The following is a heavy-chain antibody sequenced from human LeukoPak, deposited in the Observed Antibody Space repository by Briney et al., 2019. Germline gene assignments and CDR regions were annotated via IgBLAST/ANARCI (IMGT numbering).Heavy chain of an antibody. CDR1: GFTFSSYA. J-gene: IGHJ4*02. Sequence: GGSLRLSCAASGFTFSSYAVSWVRQAPGKGLEWVSAISGSGGSTYYADSVKGRFTISRDNSKNTLYLQMNSLRAEDTAVYYCAKFLPTHIVVANYYFDYWGQGTLVTVS. D-gene: IGHD2-21*01. CDR2: ISGSGGST. V-gene: IGHV3-23*01. CDR3: AKFLPTHIVVANYYFDY.